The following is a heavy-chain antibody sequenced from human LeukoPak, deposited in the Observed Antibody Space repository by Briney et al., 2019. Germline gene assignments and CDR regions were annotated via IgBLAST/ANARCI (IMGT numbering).Heavy chain of an antibody. D-gene: IGHD2-15*01. CDR2: INHSGST. Sequence: PSETLSLTCAVYGGSFSGYYWSWIRQPPGKGLEWIGEINHSGSTNYNPSLKSRVTISVDTSKNQFSLKLSSVTAADTAVYYCASSNFSGLFDYWGQGTLVTVSS. CDR3: ASSNFSGLFDY. CDR1: GGSFSGYY. J-gene: IGHJ4*02. V-gene: IGHV4-34*01.